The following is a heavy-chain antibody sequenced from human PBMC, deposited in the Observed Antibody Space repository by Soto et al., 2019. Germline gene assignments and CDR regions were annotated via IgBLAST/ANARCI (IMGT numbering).Heavy chain of an antibody. J-gene: IGHJ5*02. CDR3: ARHPAFTPQLRFDP. Sequence: GGSLRLSCKGSGYSFTSYWIGWVRQMPGKGLEWMGIIYPGDSDTRYSPSFQGQVTISADKSISTAYLQWSSLKASDTAMYYCARHPAFTPQLRFDPWGQGTLVTVSS. D-gene: IGHD1-1*01. CDR2: IYPGDSDT. CDR1: GYSFTSYW. V-gene: IGHV5-51*01.